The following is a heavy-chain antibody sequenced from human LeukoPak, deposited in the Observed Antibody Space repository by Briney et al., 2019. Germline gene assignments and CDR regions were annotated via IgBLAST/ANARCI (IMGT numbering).Heavy chain of an antibody. CDR1: GFTFSSYA. J-gene: IGHJ4*02. Sequence: GGSLRLSCSASGFTFSSYAMHWVRQAPGKGLEYVSAISSNGGSTYYADSVKGRFTISRDNSKNTLYLQMSSLRAEDTAVYYCVKATRFEGNDWVSPGYYFDYWGQGTLVTVSS. CDR2: ISSNGGST. D-gene: IGHD5-12*01. V-gene: IGHV3-64D*06. CDR3: VKATRFEGNDWVSPGYYFDY.